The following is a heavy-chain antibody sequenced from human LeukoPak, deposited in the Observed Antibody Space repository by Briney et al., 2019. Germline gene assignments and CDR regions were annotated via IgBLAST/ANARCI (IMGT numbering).Heavy chain of an antibody. CDR1: GASISTYY. CDR3: VQDGPLRSDY. D-gene: IGHD5/OR15-5a*01. V-gene: IGHV4-4*07. CDR2: IFASGST. J-gene: IGHJ4*02. Sequence: LETLSLTCTVSGASISTYYWSWIRQPAGKGLEWIGRIFASGSTNYNPSLKSRIAMSVDTSKNQFSLNLTSVTAADTAMYYCVQDGPLRSDYWGQGTLVTVSS.